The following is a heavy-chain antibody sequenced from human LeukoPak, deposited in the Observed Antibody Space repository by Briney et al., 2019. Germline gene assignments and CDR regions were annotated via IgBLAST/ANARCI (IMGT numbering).Heavy chain of an antibody. D-gene: IGHD2-21*01. Sequence: GASLKISCKGSGYSFSNYWIGWVRQLPGKGLEWMGIIYPGDSDTRYSPSFQGQISISVDKSISTAYLQWSSLKASDTAMYYCARFAYHTDSFPGHYWGQGTLVTVSS. CDR3: ARFAYHTDSFPGHY. J-gene: IGHJ4*02. CDR2: IYPGDSDT. CDR1: GYSFSNYW. V-gene: IGHV5-51*01.